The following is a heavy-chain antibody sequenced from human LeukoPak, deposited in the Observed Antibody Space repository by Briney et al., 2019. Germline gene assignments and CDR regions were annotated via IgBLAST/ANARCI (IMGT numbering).Heavy chain of an antibody. CDR3: AGVRLGNTGLSEYFEH. CDR2: ISQSART. J-gene: IGHJ1*01. V-gene: IGHV4-4*02. D-gene: IGHD3-16*01. CDR1: GGSITNNW. Sequence: SETLSLTCGVTGGSITNNWWTWVRQPPGKGLEWIGEISQSARTNYNPSLKSRVTMSIDKSRNQFSLRMTSVTAADTAVYYCAGVRLGNTGLSEYFEHWGQGTLVTVS.